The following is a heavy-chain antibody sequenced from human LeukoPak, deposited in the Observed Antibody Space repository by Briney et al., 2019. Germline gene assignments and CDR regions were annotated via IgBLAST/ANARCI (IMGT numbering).Heavy chain of an antibody. D-gene: IGHD6-13*01. J-gene: IGHJ4*02. CDR2: FDPEDGET. CDR3: ATMALYSSSWYPPFFDY. Sequence: ASVKVSCKASGYTFTSYHMHWVRQAPGKGLEWMGGFDPEDGETIYAQKFQGRVTMTEDTSTDTAYMELSSLRSEDTAVYYCATMALYSSSWYPPFFDYWGQGTLVTVSS. V-gene: IGHV1-24*01. CDR1: GYTFTSYH.